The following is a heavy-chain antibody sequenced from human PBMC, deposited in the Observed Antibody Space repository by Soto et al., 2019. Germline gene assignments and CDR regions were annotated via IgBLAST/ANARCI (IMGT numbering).Heavy chain of an antibody. CDR2: IWYDGSNK. D-gene: IGHD3-9*01. CDR3: ARAITYYDILAPSNWFDP. Sequence: GGSLRLSCAASGFTFSSYGMHWVRQAPGKGLEWVAVIWYDGSNKYYADSVKGRFTISRDNSKNTLYLQMNSLRAEDTAVYYCARAITYYDILAPSNWFDPWGQGTLVTVSS. J-gene: IGHJ5*02. V-gene: IGHV3-33*01. CDR1: GFTFSSYG.